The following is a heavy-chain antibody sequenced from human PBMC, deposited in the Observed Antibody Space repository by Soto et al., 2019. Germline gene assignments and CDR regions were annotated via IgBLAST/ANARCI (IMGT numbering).Heavy chain of an antibody. V-gene: IGHV3-23*01. J-gene: IGHJ4*02. CDR3: AKVSSSWYAGFFDL. D-gene: IGHD6-13*01. Sequence: EVQLLESGGGLVQPGRSLRLSCTASGFTFSSHAMTWVRQAPGKGLEWVSGLSDSGDSIYYADSVKGRFTIYRDNSMNTLNLQMNTLRVEDTGVYYCAKVSSSWYAGFFDLWGQGTLVTVSS. CDR1: GFTFSSHA. CDR2: LSDSGDSI.